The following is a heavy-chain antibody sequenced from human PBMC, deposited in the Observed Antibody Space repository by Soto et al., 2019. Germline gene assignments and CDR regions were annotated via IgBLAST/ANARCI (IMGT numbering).Heavy chain of an antibody. CDR1: GGSFSGYY. J-gene: IGHJ4*02. V-gene: IGHV4-34*01. Sequence: QVQLQQWGAGLLKPSETLSLTCAVYGGSFSGYYWSWIRQPPGQGLEWLGEINHSGSTNYNPSLKSRVTISVDTSKNQFSLKLSSVTAADTAVYYCARGLPRRITIFGVVPIPFDYWGQGTLVTVSS. CDR2: INHSGST. CDR3: ARGLPRRITIFGVVPIPFDY. D-gene: IGHD3-3*01.